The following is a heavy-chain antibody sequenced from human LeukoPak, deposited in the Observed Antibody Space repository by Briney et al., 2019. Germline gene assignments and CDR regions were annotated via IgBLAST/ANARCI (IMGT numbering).Heavy chain of an antibody. D-gene: IGHD4-11*01. V-gene: IGHV3-23*01. CDR2: ISGSGGST. CDR1: GFTFSNYA. J-gene: IGHJ4*02. CDR3: AKPTGLTQRLPIQAPFDY. Sequence: PGGSLRLSCATSGFTFSNYALSWVRQAPGKGLEWVSVISGSGGSTYYADSVRGRFTISRDNSRNTLYLQMNSLRAEDTAVYYCAKPTGLTQRLPIQAPFDYYGRGTQVTVSS.